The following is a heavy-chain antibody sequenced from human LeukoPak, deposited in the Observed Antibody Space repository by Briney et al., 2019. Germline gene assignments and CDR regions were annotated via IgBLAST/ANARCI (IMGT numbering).Heavy chain of an antibody. J-gene: IGHJ5*02. CDR3: AADLPGGAMFDP. D-gene: IGHD3-16*01. CDR1: GFTFSSST. CDR2: IVVGSGST. Sequence: TSVKVSCKASGFTFSSSTIQWVRQARGQRLEWMGWIVVGSGSTNYAQNFQERVTITRDMSTSTAYMEVSSLRSEDTAVYYCAADLPGGAMFDPWGQGTLVTVSS. V-gene: IGHV1-58*02.